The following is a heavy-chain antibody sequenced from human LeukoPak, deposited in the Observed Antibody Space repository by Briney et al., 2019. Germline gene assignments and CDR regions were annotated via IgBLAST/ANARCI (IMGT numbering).Heavy chain of an antibody. CDR3: ARDHLWGFDY. V-gene: IGHV3-48*02. CDR2: INSGSRNI. J-gene: IGHJ4*02. D-gene: IGHD3-10*01. CDR1: GFTLGDYS. Sequence: GGSLRLSCVASGFTLGDYSMNWVRQAPGKGLEWISYINSGSRNILYSDSVKGRFTISRDNAKNSLYLQMNSLRDEDTAMYYCARDHLWGFDYWGQGTLVTVSS.